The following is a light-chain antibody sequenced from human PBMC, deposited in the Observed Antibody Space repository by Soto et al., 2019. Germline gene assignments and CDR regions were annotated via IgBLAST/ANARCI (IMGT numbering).Light chain of an antibody. J-gene: IGKJ4*01. CDR2: KAS. CDR3: QQYNTYSLT. V-gene: IGKV1-5*03. Sequence: DIPMTQSPSTLSASVGDRVTITCRASQSINSWLAWYQQKPGKAPKLLIYKASSLESGVPSRFSGRGSGTDFTLTITSLQPDDFATYYCQQYNTYSLTFGGGTKVEIK. CDR1: QSINSW.